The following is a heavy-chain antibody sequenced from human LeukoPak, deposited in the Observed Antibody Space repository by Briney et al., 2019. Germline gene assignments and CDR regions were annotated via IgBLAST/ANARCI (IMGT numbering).Heavy chain of an antibody. Sequence: PGGSLRLSCAASGLIFSTYSMNWVRQAPGKGLEWVSSISSSSSYIYYADSVKGRFTISRDNAKNSLYLQMNSPRAEDTAVYYCARTAEPFDYCSGGSCYSDYWGQGTLVTVSS. CDR3: ARTAEPFDYCSGGSCYSDY. D-gene: IGHD2-15*01. V-gene: IGHV3-21*01. J-gene: IGHJ4*02. CDR2: ISSSSSYI. CDR1: GLIFSTYS.